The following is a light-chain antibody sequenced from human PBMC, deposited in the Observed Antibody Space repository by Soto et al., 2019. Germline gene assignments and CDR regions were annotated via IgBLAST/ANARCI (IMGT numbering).Light chain of an antibody. J-gene: IGKJ1*01. Sequence: DIPMTQSPSSLSASVGDRVTITCRASQTIRTYLNWYQQKPGKAPELLIYATSTLHSGVPSRFSGSGSGTDFTLTISSLQPEDFATYYCQQSYSTLWTFGQGTKVEIK. CDR1: QTIRTY. CDR2: ATS. CDR3: QQSYSTLWT. V-gene: IGKV1-39*01.